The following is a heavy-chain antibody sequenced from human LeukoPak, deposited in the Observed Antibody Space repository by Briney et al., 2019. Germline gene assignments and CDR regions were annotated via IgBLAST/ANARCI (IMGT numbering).Heavy chain of an antibody. Sequence: GESLKISCRASGYTFTSDWIAWVRQMPGKGLEWMGIIYPGDSDTRYSPSFQGQVTISADKSISTAYLQWGSLRASDTAMYYCARRPNLDYWGQGTLVTVSS. CDR3: ARRPNLDY. J-gene: IGHJ4*02. CDR1: GYTFTSDW. CDR2: IYPGDSDT. V-gene: IGHV5-51*01. D-gene: IGHD2-8*01.